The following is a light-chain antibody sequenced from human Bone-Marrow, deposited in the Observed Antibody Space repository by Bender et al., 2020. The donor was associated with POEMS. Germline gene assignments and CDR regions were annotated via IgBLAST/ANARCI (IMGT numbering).Light chain of an antibody. CDR3: ATWDDDLSGWV. Sequence: QSALTQPPSASGSPGQSVTISCTGTSSDVGGYNYVSWYQQHPGNAPKLIIYEVNKRPSGVPDRFSGSKSGNTASLTVSGLQAEDEADYYCATWDDDLSGWVFGGGTRLIVL. CDR1: SSDVGGYNY. V-gene: IGLV2-8*01. J-gene: IGLJ3*02. CDR2: EVN.